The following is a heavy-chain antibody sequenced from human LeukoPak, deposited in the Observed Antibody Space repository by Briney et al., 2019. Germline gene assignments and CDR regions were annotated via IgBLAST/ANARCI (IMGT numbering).Heavy chain of an antibody. CDR3: ASMSGDSSSWYTGYYYYMDV. J-gene: IGHJ6*03. CDR2: IYYSGST. Sequence: SETLSLTCTVSGASINTYYWSWIRQPPGKGLEWIGYIYYSGSTNYNPSLKSRVTISVDTSKNQFSLKLSSVTAADTAVYYCASMSGDSSSWYTGYYYYMDVWGKGTTVAISS. V-gene: IGHV4-59*01. CDR1: GASINTYY. D-gene: IGHD6-13*01.